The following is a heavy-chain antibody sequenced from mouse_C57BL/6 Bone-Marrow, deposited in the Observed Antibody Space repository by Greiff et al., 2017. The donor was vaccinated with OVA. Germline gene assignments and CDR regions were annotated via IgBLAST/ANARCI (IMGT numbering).Heavy chain of an antibody. J-gene: IGHJ2*01. Sequence: QVQLKESGAELVRPGTSVKVSCKASGYAFTNYLIEWVKQRPGQGLEWIGVINPGSGGTNYNEKFKGKATLTADKASSTAYMQRSSLTSEDSAVYFCARYGGFDYWGQGTTLTVSS. CDR3: ARYGGFDY. V-gene: IGHV1-54*01. CDR1: GYAFTNYL. CDR2: INPGSGGT. D-gene: IGHD1-1*02.